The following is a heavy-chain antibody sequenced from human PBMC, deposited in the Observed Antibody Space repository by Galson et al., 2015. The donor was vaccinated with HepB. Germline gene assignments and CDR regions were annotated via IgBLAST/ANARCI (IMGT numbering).Heavy chain of an antibody. J-gene: IGHJ4*02. V-gene: IGHV1-18*01. CDR3: ARDLRRYCRVGVWYGVDY. CDR2: ISTNNGNT. D-gene: IGHD2-8*02. CDR1: GYTFTSYG. Sequence: SVKVSCKASGYTFTSYGISWVRQAPGQGLEWMGWISTNNGNTKYAHKVQGRVTMTTDTSTSTAYMEVRSLRSDDTAVYYCARDLRRYCRVGVWYGVDYWGQGTLVTVSS.